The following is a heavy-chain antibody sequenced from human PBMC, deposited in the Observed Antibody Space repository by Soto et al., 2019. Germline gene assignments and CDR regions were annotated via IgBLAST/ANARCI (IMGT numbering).Heavy chain of an antibody. V-gene: IGHV3-9*01. D-gene: IGHD6-19*01. CDR2: ISWNSGSI. J-gene: IGHJ3*02. CDR1: GFTFDDYA. CDR3: AKGRSSATFDAFDI. Sequence: GGSLRLSCAASGFTFDDYAMHWVRQAPGKGLEWVSGISWNSGSIGYADSVKGRFTISRDNAKNSLYLQMNSLRAEDTALYYCAKGRSSATFDAFDIWGQGTMVTVSS.